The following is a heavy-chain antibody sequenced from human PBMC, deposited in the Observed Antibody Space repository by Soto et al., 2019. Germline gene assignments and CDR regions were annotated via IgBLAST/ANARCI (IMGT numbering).Heavy chain of an antibody. J-gene: IGHJ4*02. CDR1: GFTFSTYS. D-gene: IGHD6-13*01. V-gene: IGHV3-21*01. CDR3: ARDRGDSSSGVFDY. Sequence: GGSLRLSCAASGFTFSTYSMNWVRQAPGKGPEWVSSISGSGNYTHYADFLRGRFTISRDNAKTSLYLQMNSLRAEDTAVYYCARDRGDSSSGVFDYWGQGTLVTVSS. CDR2: ISGSGNYT.